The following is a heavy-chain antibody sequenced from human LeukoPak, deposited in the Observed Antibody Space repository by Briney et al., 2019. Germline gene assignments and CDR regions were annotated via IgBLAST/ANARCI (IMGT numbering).Heavy chain of an antibody. D-gene: IGHD1-26*01. CDR2: INHSGST. V-gene: IGHV4-34*01. Sequence: SETRSLTCAVYGGSFSGYYWSWIRQPPGKGLEWIGEINHSGSTNYNPSLKSRVTISVDTSKNQFSLKLSSVTAADTAVYYCARGRRGSRKLYYYYYYMDVWGKGTTVTVSS. CDR1: GGSFSGYY. J-gene: IGHJ6*03. CDR3: ARGRRGSRKLYYYYYYMDV.